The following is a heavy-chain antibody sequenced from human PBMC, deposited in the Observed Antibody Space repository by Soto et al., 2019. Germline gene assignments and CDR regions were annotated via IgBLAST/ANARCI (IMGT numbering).Heavy chain of an antibody. CDR3: AKDYGSGGYYGE. CDR2: ISGSGGST. Sequence: GGSLRLSCAASGFTFSSYAMSWVRQAPGKGLEWVSAISGSGGSTYYADSGKGRFTISKDNSKNTLYLQMNSLRAEDTAVYYCAKDYGSGGYYGEWGQGTLVTVSS. D-gene: IGHD3-10*01. CDR1: GFTFSSYA. J-gene: IGHJ4*02. V-gene: IGHV3-23*01.